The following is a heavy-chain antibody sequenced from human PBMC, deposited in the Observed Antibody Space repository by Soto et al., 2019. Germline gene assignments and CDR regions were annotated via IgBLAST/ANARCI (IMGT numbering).Heavy chain of an antibody. CDR1: GFTFDQYT. Sequence: EVQLVESGGGLVQPGRSLRLACAASGFTFDQYTINWFRQAPGRGLEWVSCIIWLSGTIGYADSVKGRFTNSRDNAKNCLYLQMNSLRGEDTVLYYCAKEMLTFGDFTGYYMDGWGNGTTVTVSS. J-gene: IGHJ6*03. CDR3: AKEMLTFGDFTGYYMDG. D-gene: IGHD3-16*01. CDR2: IIWLSGTI. V-gene: IGHV3-9*01.